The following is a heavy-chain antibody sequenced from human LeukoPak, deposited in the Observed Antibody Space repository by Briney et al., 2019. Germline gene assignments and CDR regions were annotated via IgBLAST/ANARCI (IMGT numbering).Heavy chain of an antibody. Sequence: SETLSLTCTVSGGSISSYYWSWIRQPPGKGLEWIGYIYYSGSTNYNPSLKSRVTISVDTSKNQFSLKLSSVTAADTAVYYCARDFQPHYYYYGMDVWGQGTTVTVSS. CDR2: IYYSGST. J-gene: IGHJ6*02. CDR1: GGSISSYY. V-gene: IGHV4-59*01. CDR3: ARDFQPHYYYYGMDV.